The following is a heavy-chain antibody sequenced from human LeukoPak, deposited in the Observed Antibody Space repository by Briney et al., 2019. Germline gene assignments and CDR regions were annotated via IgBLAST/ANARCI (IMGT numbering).Heavy chain of an antibody. Sequence: GGSLRLSCAASGFTFSSYGMHWVRQAPGKGLEWVAVISYDGSNKYYADSVKGRFTISRDNSKNTLYLQMNSLRAEDTAVYYCAKECGYSSRRDAFDIWGQGTMVTVSS. CDR2: ISYDGSNK. CDR3: AKECGYSSRRDAFDI. V-gene: IGHV3-30*18. D-gene: IGHD6-13*01. J-gene: IGHJ3*02. CDR1: GFTFSSYG.